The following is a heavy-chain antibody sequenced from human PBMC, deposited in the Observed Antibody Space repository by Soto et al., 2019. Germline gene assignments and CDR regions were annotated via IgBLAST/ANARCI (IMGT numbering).Heavy chain of an antibody. Sequence: SETLSLTCTVSGGSISSGDHYWSWIRQPPGKGLEWIGYIYYSGSTYYNPSLKSRVTISVDTSKNQFSLKLSSVTAADTAVYYCARIQVVTTNYYFDYWGQGTLVTVSS. CDR2: IYYSGST. CDR3: ARIQVVTTNYYFDY. D-gene: IGHD2-21*02. CDR1: GGSISSGDHY. J-gene: IGHJ4*02. V-gene: IGHV4-30-4*01.